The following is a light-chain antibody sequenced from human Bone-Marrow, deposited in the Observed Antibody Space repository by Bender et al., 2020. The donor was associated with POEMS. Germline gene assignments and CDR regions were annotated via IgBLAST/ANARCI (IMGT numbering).Light chain of an antibody. Sequence: SYEVTQPPSVSVSPGQTASITCSGDDLGDKYVAWYQQKPGQSPVLVIYQATKRPPGITERFSGSNSGNTATLTISGTQAMDEADYYCQAWDTYSVIFGGGTKLTVL. CDR2: QAT. J-gene: IGLJ2*01. V-gene: IGLV3-1*01. CDR3: QAWDTYSVI. CDR1: DLGDKY.